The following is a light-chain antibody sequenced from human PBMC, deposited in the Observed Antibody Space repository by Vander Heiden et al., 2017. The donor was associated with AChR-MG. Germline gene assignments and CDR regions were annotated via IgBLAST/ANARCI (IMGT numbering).Light chain of an antibody. CDR1: QGISNY. V-gene: IGKV1-27*01. Sequence: DIQMTQSPSSLSASVGDRVTITCRASQGISNYLAWYQQKPGKVPKLLIYAASTLQSGVPSRFSGSGYGTDFTLTISSLQPEDVATYYCQKHYSSLEFTFGHGTEVDIK. CDR2: AAS. J-gene: IGKJ3*01. CDR3: QKHYSSLEFT.